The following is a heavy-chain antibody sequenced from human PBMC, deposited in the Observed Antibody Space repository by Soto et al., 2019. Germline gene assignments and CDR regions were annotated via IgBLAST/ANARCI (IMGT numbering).Heavy chain of an antibody. J-gene: IGHJ5*02. CDR3: ARHLVGSGWTNNWFDP. Sequence: SETLSLTCTVSGGSIIGYYWSWLRQPPGKGLEWIGYIYNIGSTNYNPSLRSRVTMSIDTSQEQFSLKVSSVTATDTAVYYCARHLVGSGWTNNWFDPWGQGTLVTVSS. CDR2: IYNIGST. V-gene: IGHV4-59*08. CDR1: GGSIIGYY. D-gene: IGHD6-19*01.